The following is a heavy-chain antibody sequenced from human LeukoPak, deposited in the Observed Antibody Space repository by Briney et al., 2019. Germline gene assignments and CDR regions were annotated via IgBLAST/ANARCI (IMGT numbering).Heavy chain of an antibody. CDR2: IYYSGST. CDR1: GGSISSYY. CDR3: AREGYDNTMGFDY. J-gene: IGHJ4*02. V-gene: IGHV4-59*12. D-gene: IGHD2-2*01. Sequence: SETLSLTCTVSGGSISSYYWSWIRQPPGKGLEWIGYIYYSGSTNYNPSLKSRVTMSVDTSKNQFSLKLSSVTAADTAVYYCAREGYDNTMGFDYWGQGTLVTVSS.